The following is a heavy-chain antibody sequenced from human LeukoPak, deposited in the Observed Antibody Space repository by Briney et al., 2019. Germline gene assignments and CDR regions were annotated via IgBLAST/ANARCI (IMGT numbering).Heavy chain of an antibody. J-gene: IGHJ4*02. CDR3: ARDLATTDN. V-gene: IGHV3-20*04. CDR1: GFTFDDYG. D-gene: IGHD1/OR15-1a*01. CDR2: INRSGVRT. Sequence: GGSLRLSCAASGFTFDDYGMSWVRQAPGKGLEWVSGINRSGVRTGYADSLKGRFTISGDNAKNTLYLQMNSLRAEDTALYYCARDLATTDNRGQGTLVTVSS.